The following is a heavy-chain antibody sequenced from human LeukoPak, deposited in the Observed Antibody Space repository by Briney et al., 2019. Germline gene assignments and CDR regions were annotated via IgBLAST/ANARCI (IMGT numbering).Heavy chain of an antibody. CDR1: GGSVSDYY. CDR3: ARDQTGDLWFGEPDAFDI. D-gene: IGHD3-10*01. V-gene: IGHV4-59*02. J-gene: IGHJ3*02. CDR2: IYYTGT. Sequence: PSETLSLTCTVSGGSVSDYYWSWIRQSPGKGLEWIGYIYYTGTSYNPSLKSRVTISADTSKNQFSLNLSSVTAADTAVYYCARDQTGDLWFGEPDAFDIWGQGTMVTVSS.